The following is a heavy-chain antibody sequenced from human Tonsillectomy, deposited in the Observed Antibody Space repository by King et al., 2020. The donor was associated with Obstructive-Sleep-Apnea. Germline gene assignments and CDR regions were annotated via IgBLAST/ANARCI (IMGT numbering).Heavy chain of an antibody. V-gene: IGHV1-18*04. CDR2: ISAYSENT. J-gene: IGHJ4*02. CDR3: ARDGYYDKTGYPSTF. Sequence: QLVQSGAEVKEPGASVKVSCKASGYTFTSYGISWVRQAPGQGLEWMGWISAYSENTNYAQELQGRVTLTTHPSTPTAYMELRSLRSDDTAVYYCARDGYYDKTGYPSTFWGQGTLVTVSS. CDR1: GYTFTSYG. D-gene: IGHD3-9*01.